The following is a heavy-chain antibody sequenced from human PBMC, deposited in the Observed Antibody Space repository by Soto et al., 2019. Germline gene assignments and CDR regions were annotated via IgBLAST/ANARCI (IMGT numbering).Heavy chain of an antibody. CDR2: IYYSGST. Sequence: PSETLSLTCTVSGGSISSGGYYWSWIRQHPGKGLEWIGYIYYSGSTYYNPSLKSRVTISVDTSKNQLSLKLSSVTAADTVVYYCAREDRVYDSSGYRGNWFEPWGQGTLVTVSS. D-gene: IGHD3-22*01. J-gene: IGHJ5*02. CDR3: AREDRVYDSSGYRGNWFEP. V-gene: IGHV4-31*03. CDR1: GGSISSGGYY.